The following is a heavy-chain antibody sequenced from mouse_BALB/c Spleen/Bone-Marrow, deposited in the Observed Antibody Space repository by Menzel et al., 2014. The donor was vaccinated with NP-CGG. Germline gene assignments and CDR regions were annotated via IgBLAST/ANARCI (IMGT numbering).Heavy chain of an antibody. CDR2: INPYNGAT. D-gene: IGHD2-1*01. V-gene: IGHV1-31*01. J-gene: IGHJ3*01. CDR3: ARKGNYGWFAH. CDR1: GYSFTAYY. Sequence: EVKLVESGPELVKPGASVKISCKASGYSFTAYYIHWVKQSHVKSLEWIGRINPYNGATSYNQNFKDKASLTVDKSSSTAYMELHSLTSEDSAVYYCARKGNYGWFAHWGQGTLVTVSA.